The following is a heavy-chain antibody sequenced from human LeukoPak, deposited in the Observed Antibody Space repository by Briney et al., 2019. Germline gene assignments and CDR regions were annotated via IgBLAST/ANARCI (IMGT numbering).Heavy chain of an antibody. Sequence: PSETLSLTCAVYGGSFSRYYWSWIRQPPGKGLEWIGEINHSGSTNYNPSLKSRVTISVDTSKNQFSLKLSSVTAADTAVYYCREYSGSYYGFDYWGQGTLVTVSS. CDR2: INHSGST. CDR3: REYSGSYYGFDY. V-gene: IGHV4-34*01. J-gene: IGHJ4*02. CDR1: GGSFSRYY. D-gene: IGHD1-26*01.